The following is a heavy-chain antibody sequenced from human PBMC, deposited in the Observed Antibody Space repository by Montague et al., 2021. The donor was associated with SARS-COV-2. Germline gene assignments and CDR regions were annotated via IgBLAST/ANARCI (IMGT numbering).Heavy chain of an antibody. CDR1: GFTFTSYA. J-gene: IGHJ4*02. CDR2: IFSAGRTT. CDR3: AKVGDHVWPAHFDY. D-gene: IGHD3-16*01. V-gene: IGHV3-23*03. Sequence: SLRLSCAASGFTFTSYAVSWVRQAPGKGLEWVSVIFSAGRTTYDADSVKGRFTISRDNSKNTLHLQMNSLRAEDTAVYYCAKVGDHVWPAHFDYWGQGTLVTVSS.